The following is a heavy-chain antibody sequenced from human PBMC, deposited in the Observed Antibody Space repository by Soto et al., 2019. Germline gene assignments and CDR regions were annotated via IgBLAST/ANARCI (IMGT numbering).Heavy chain of an antibody. CDR1: GFSVSKSPMS. Sequence: QITLRESGPTLVKPTQTLTLTCTLTGFSVSKSPMSVGWIRQPPGEALQWLALIYWDDTRRFSPSLRSRLTITRDSSKHQVVLTLTNVDPVDTAPYSCALSLSSAGYFDRWGPGSLVTVSS. CDR2: IYWDDTR. V-gene: IGHV2-5*02. CDR3: ALSLSSAGYFDR. D-gene: IGHD3-16*02. J-gene: IGHJ4*02.